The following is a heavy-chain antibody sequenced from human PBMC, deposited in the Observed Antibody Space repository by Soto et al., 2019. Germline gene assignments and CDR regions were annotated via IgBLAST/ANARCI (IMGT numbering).Heavy chain of an antibody. D-gene: IGHD3-10*01. CDR1: GGSISSSNW. J-gene: IGHJ6*02. CDR2: IYHSGST. CDR3: ARQYYYGSGSAARYGMDV. V-gene: IGHV4-4*02. Sequence: SETLSLTCAVSGGSISSSNWWSWVRQPPGKGLEWIGEIYHSGSTNYNPSLKSRVTISVDKSKNQFSLKLSSVTAADTAVYYCARQYYYGSGSAARYGMDVWGQGTTVTVSS.